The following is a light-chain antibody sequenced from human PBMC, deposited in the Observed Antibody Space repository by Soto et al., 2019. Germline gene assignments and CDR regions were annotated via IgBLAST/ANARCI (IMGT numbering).Light chain of an antibody. CDR3: QQHNSYPRT. Sequence: DIQMTQSPSTLSASVGDRVTITCRASQSISTWLAWYQQKPGKAPKLLIYTASNLERGVPSRFSGSGSGTEFSLTISSLQRDDFATYYCQQHNSYPRTFGQGTKVEIK. V-gene: IGKV1-5*03. CDR1: QSISTW. CDR2: TAS. J-gene: IGKJ1*01.